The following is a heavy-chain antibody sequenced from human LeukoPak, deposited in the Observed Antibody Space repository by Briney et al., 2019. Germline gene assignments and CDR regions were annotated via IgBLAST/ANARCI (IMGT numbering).Heavy chain of an antibody. J-gene: IGHJ6*03. V-gene: IGHV1-18*01. CDR3: AREKSRAYDSSGYYYRYYYYYMDV. D-gene: IGHD3-22*01. Sequence: ASVKVSCKASGYTFTSYGISWVRQAPGQGLEWMGWISAYNGNTNYAQKLQGRVTMTTDTSTSTAYTELRSLRSDDTAVYYCAREKSRAYDSSGYYYRYYYYYMDVWGKGTTVTVSS. CDR2: ISAYNGNT. CDR1: GYTFTSYG.